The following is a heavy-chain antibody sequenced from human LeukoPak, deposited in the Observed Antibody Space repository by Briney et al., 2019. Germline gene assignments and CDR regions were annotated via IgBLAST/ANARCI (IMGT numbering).Heavy chain of an antibody. J-gene: IGHJ4*02. CDR2: IYYTGST. D-gene: IGHD5-12*01. CDR1: GGSISDYY. V-gene: IGHV4-59*01. Sequence: SETLSLTCTVSGGSISDYYWSWIRQPPGKGLEWIGYIYYTGSTSYNPSLKSRVIMSVDTSQNQFSLKLRSVTAAETAVYYCAREDSGYDYSPFYYWGQGILVTVSS. CDR3: AREDSGYDYSPFYY.